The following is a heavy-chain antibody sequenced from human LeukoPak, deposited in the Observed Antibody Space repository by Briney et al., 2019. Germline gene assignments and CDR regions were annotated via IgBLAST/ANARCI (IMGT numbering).Heavy chain of an antibody. Sequence: PSETLSLTCTVSGGSISSSSYYWGWIRQPPGKGLEWIGSIYYSGSTYYNPSLKSRVTMSVDTSKNQFSLKLSSVTAADTAVYYCAISMYYDILTGPDYWGQGTLVTVSS. CDR2: IYYSGST. CDR3: AISMYYDILTGPDY. J-gene: IGHJ4*02. D-gene: IGHD3-9*01. CDR1: GGSISSSSYY. V-gene: IGHV4-39*07.